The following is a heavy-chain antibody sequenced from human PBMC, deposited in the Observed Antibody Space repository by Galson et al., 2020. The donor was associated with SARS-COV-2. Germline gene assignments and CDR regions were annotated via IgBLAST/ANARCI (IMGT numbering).Heavy chain of an antibody. Sequence: GGSLRLSCAASGFTFDDYAMHWVRQAPGKGLEWVSGISWNSGSIGYADSVKGRFTISRDNAKNSLYLQMNSLRAEDTALYYCAKDNYYDSSGYNLGGRAFDIWGQGTMVTVSS. D-gene: IGHD3-22*01. CDR2: ISWNSGSI. V-gene: IGHV3-9*01. CDR1: GFTFDDYA. J-gene: IGHJ3*02. CDR3: AKDNYYDSSGYNLGGRAFDI.